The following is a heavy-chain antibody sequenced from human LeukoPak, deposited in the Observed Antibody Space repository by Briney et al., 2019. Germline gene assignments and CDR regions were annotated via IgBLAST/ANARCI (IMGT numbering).Heavy chain of an antibody. J-gene: IGHJ6*03. CDR2: ISSSGSTI. V-gene: IGHV3-11*01. CDR3: ARDLYYDILTGYYYDMDV. D-gene: IGHD3-9*01. Sequence: GGSLRLSCAASGFTFSDYYMSWIRQAPGKGLEWVSYISSSGSTICYADSVKGRFTISRDNAKNSLYLQMNSLRAEDTALYYCARDLYYDILTGYYYDMDVWGKGTTVTVSS. CDR1: GFTFSDYY.